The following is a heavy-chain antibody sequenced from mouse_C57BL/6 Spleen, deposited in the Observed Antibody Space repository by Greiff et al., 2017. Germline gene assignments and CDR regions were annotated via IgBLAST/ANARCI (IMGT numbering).Heavy chain of an antibody. D-gene: IGHD1-1*01. V-gene: IGHV1-75*01. Sequence: QVQLQQSGPELVKPGASVKISCKASGYTFTDYYINWVKQRPGQGLEWIGWIFPGSGSTYYNEKFKGKATLTVDKSSSTAYMLLSSLTSEDSAVYFCATPPYGSSPRYFDYWGQGTTLTVSS. CDR2: IFPGSGST. J-gene: IGHJ2*01. CDR3: ATPPYGSSPRYFDY. CDR1: GYTFTDYY.